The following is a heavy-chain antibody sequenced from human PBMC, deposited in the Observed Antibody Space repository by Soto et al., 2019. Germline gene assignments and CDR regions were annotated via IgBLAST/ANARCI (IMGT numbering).Heavy chain of an antibody. CDR2: ISGSGGST. CDR1: GFTFSSYA. Sequence: GGSLRLSCAASGFTFSSYAMSWVRQAPGKGLEWVSAISGSGGSTYYADSVKGRFTISRDNSKNTLYLQMNSLRAEDTAVYYCAKAPEVVVPAGGGFDYWGQGTLVTVSS. D-gene: IGHD2-2*01. V-gene: IGHV3-23*01. CDR3: AKAPEVVVPAGGGFDY. J-gene: IGHJ4*02.